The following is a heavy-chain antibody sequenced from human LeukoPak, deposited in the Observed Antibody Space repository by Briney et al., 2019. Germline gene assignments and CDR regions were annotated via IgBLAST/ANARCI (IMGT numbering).Heavy chain of an antibody. CDR1: GDTFSSYY. V-gene: IGHV1-46*01. Sequence: ASVKVSCKASGDTFSSYYMHWVRQASGQGLEWMGIINPSGGSISYAQKFQGRVTMTRDMSTSTVYMELSSLRSEDTAVYYRARGRHYYESSDYYYEGDGFDVWGQGTMVTVSS. CDR2: INPSGGSI. D-gene: IGHD3-22*01. CDR3: ARGRHYYESSDYYYEGDGFDV. J-gene: IGHJ3*01.